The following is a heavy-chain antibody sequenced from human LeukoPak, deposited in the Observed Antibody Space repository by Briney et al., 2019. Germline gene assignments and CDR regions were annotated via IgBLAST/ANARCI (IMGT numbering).Heavy chain of an antibody. CDR3: ARARGVTISRPLYGMDV. CDR2: IYYSGST. Sequence: PSETLSLTCTVSGGSVSSGNYYWSWIRQPPGKALEWIGYIYYSGSTNYNPSLKSRVTISVDTSKNQFSLKLSSVTAADTAVYYCARARGVTISRPLYGMDVWGQGTTVTVSS. D-gene: IGHD3-3*01. J-gene: IGHJ6*02. CDR1: GGSVSSGNYY. V-gene: IGHV4-61*01.